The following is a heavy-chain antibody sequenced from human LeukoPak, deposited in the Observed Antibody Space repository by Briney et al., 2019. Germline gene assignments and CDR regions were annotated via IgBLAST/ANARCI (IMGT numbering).Heavy chain of an antibody. Sequence: ASVKVSCLASGYTFTSYYMHWVRPAPGQGLAWMGRINPNSGGTNYAQKLQGRVTMTRDTSISTAYMELSRLRSDDTAVYYCASLGPTVTTLSGSFDIWGQGTMVTVSS. D-gene: IGHD4-17*01. CDR3: ASLGPTVTTLSGSFDI. J-gene: IGHJ3*02. CDR1: GYTFTSYY. V-gene: IGHV1-2*06. CDR2: INPNSGGT.